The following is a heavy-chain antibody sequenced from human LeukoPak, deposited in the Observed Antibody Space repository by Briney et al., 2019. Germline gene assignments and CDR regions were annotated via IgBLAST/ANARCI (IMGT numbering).Heavy chain of an antibody. J-gene: IGHJ3*02. D-gene: IGHD3-9*01. Sequence: SETLSLTCTVSGGSISSGSYYCSWIRQPPGKGLEWIGRIYTSGSTNYNPSLKSRVTISVDTSKNQFSLKLCSVTAADTAVYYCARDQRYFDWLGDAFDIWGQGTMVTVSS. CDR2: IYTSGST. V-gene: IGHV4-61*02. CDR3: ARDQRYFDWLGDAFDI. CDR1: GGSISSGSYY.